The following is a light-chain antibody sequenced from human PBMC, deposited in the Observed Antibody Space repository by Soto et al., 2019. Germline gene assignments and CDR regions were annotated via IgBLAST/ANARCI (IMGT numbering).Light chain of an antibody. CDR3: QHYTSYSEA. CDR1: QTISSW. CDR2: KAS. V-gene: IGKV1-5*03. Sequence: DIQMTQSPSTLSGSVGDRVTITCRASQTISSWLAWYQQKPGKAPKLLIYKASTLKSGVPSRFSGSGSGTEFTLTISSLHPDDFATYYCQHYTSYSEAFGQGTKVDIK. J-gene: IGKJ1*01.